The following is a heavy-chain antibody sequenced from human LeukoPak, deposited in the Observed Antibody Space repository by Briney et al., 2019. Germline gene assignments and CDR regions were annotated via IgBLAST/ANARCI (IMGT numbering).Heavy chain of an antibody. J-gene: IGHJ4*02. Sequence: ASVTVSCKASGYTFTSYDINWVRQATGQGLEWMGWMNPNSGNTGYAQKFQGRVTMTRNTSISTAYMELSSLRSEDTAVYYCARESIAAAGTVDYWGQGTLVTVSS. CDR1: GYTFTSYD. CDR3: ARESIAAAGTVDY. V-gene: IGHV1-8*01. D-gene: IGHD6-13*01. CDR2: MNPNSGNT.